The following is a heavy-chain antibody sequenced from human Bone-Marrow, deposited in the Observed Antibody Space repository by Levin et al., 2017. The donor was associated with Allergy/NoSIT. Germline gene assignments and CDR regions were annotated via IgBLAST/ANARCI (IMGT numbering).Heavy chain of an antibody. Sequence: PSETLSLTCTVSGGSISSYYWSWIRQPPGKGLEWIGYIYYSGSTNYNPSLKSRVTISVDTSKNQFSLKLSSVTAADTAVYYCARDLDGYNYFDYWGQGTLVTVSS. V-gene: IGHV4-59*01. J-gene: IGHJ4*02. CDR2: IYYSGST. CDR1: GGSISSYY. CDR3: ARDLDGYNYFDY. D-gene: IGHD5-24*01.